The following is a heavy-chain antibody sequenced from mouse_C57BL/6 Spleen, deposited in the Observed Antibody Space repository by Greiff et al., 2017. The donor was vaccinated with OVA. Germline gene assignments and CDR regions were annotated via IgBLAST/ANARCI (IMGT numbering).Heavy chain of an antibody. CDR2: SDPSDSYT. D-gene: IGHD2-5*01. V-gene: IGHV1-69*01. J-gene: IGHJ3*01. CDR1: GYTFTSYW. CDR3: ARSGYSNYGSWFAY. Sequence: QVQLQQPGAELVMPGASVKLSCKASGYTFTSYWMHWVKQRPGQGLEWIGESDPSDSYTNYNQKFKGKSTLTVDKSSSTAYMQLSSLTSEDSAVYYCARSGYSNYGSWFAYWGQGTLVTVSA.